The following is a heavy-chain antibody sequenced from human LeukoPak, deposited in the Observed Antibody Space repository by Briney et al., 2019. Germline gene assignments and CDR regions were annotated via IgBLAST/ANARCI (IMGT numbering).Heavy chain of an antibody. J-gene: IGHJ4*02. V-gene: IGHV1-69*13. CDR2: IIPIFGTA. CDR1: GGTFSSYA. CDR3: ARSGYDTPYFDY. Sequence: AASVKVSCKASGGTFSSYAISWVRQAPGQGLEWMGGIIPIFGTANYAQKFQGRVTITADESTSTAYMELSSLRSEDTAVYYCARSGYDTPYFDYWGQGTLVTVSS. D-gene: IGHD5-12*01.